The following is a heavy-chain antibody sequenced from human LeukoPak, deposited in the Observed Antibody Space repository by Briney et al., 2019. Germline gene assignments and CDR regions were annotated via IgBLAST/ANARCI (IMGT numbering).Heavy chain of an antibody. Sequence: GGSLRLSCAASGFTFNNYAMSWVRQAPGKGLEWVSTVSGNGGNTYYADSVKGRITISRDNSKNTVYLHMNSLRAEDTAVYYCAKSVIWSGFDYWGQGNLVTVSS. J-gene: IGHJ4*02. CDR3: AKSVIWSGFDY. V-gene: IGHV3-23*01. CDR2: VSGNGGNT. D-gene: IGHD3-3*01. CDR1: GFTFNNYA.